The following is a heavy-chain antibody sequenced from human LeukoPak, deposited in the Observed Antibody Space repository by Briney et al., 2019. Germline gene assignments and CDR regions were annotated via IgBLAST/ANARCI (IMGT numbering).Heavy chain of an antibody. J-gene: IGHJ4*02. CDR1: GFTLSDFS. V-gene: IGHV3-21*01. D-gene: IGHD3-22*01. CDR3: VRLRRNSDRSDYYYYYNS. Sequence: PARSLRPSSAADGFTLSDFSINWVRQPPRGGLEWVSSINPTSTSIYYADAGRGRFTISRDNAKSSLYLQMNSLRAEDTAVYYCVRLRRNSDRSDYYYYYNSWGQRTLVTVSS. CDR2: INPTSTSI.